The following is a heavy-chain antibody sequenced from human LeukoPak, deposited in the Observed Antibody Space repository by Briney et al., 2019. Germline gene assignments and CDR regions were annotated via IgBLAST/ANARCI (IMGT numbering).Heavy chain of an antibody. J-gene: IGHJ4*02. D-gene: IGHD5-18*01. CDR1: GFTFSNYG. Sequence: GGSLRLSCAASGFTFSNYGMHWVRQAPGKGLEWVAFIRYDGSNKYYVDSVKGRFTIYRDNSKNTLYLQMNSLRPEDTAVYYCAKDPRDHTYGWSWRYFDYWGQGTLVTVSS. V-gene: IGHV3-30*02. CDR3: AKDPRDHTYGWSWRYFDY. CDR2: IRYDGSNK.